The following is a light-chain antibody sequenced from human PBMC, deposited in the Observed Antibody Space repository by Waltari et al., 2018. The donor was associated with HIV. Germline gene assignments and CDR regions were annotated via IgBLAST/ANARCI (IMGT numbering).Light chain of an antibody. CDR1: SSDVGGYNY. CDR2: DVS. Sequence: QSALTQPASVSGSPGQSLTISCTGTSSDVGGYNYVSWYQQHPGKAPILMIYDVSNRPAGVADRFSGSKSGNTASRTISGLQAEDEADYYCSSYTSSSTLVFGGGTKLTVL. CDR3: SSYTSSSTLV. V-gene: IGLV2-14*01. J-gene: IGLJ2*01.